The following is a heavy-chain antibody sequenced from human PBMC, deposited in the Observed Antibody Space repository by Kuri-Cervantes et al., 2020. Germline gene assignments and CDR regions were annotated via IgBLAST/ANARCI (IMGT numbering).Heavy chain of an antibody. CDR2: IIPISGTA. J-gene: IGHJ6*03. Sequence: SVKVSCKASGGTFSSYASSWVRQAPGQGLEWMGGIIPISGTANYAQKFQGRVTITADKSTSTAYMELSSLRSEDTAVYYCARTKTYYYGSGSYSPSHYYYYMDVWGKGTTVTVSS. D-gene: IGHD3-10*01. CDR3: ARTKTYYYGSGSYSPSHYYYYMDV. V-gene: IGHV1-69*06. CDR1: GGTFSSYA.